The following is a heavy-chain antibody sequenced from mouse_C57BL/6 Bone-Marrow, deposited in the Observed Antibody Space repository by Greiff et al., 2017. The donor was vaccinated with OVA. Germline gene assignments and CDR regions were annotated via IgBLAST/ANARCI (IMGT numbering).Heavy chain of an antibody. V-gene: IGHV3-1*01. CDR2: ISYSGST. CDR3: ARGDGSSYDWYFDV. Sequence: EVQLVESGPGMVKPSQSLSLTCTVTGYSITSGYDWHWIRHFPGNKLEWMGYISYSGSTNYNPSLKSRISITHDTSKNHFFLKLNSVTTEDTATYYCARGDGSSYDWYFDVWGTGTTVTVSS. J-gene: IGHJ1*03. D-gene: IGHD1-1*01. CDR1: GYSITSGYD.